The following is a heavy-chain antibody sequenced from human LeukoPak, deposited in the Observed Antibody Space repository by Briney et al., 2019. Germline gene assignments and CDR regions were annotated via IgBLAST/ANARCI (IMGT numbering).Heavy chain of an antibody. CDR1: GVSISSGGYY. CDR2: IYYSGST. J-gene: IGHJ4*02. CDR3: AREKTYYDILTVYYPYYFDY. V-gene: IGHV4-31*03. D-gene: IGHD3-9*01. Sequence: PSQTLSLTCTVSGVSISSGGYYWSWIRQHPGKGLEWIGYIYYSGSTYYNPSLKSRVTISVDTSKNQFSLMLSSVASADMAVYYCAREKTYYDILTVYYPYYFDYWGQGTLVTGSS.